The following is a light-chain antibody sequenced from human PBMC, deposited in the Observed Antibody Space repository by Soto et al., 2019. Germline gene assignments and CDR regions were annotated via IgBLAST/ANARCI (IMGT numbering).Light chain of an antibody. J-gene: IGLJ1*01. V-gene: IGLV1-40*01. Sequence: SVLTQPPSVSGAPGQRVTISCTGSSSNIGAGYDVHWYQQLPGTAPKLLIYGNSNRPSGVPDRPSGSKSGTSASLAITGLQAEDEADYYCQSYDSSLSGYVFGTGTKVTVL. CDR2: GNS. CDR3: QSYDSSLSGYV. CDR1: SSNIGAGYD.